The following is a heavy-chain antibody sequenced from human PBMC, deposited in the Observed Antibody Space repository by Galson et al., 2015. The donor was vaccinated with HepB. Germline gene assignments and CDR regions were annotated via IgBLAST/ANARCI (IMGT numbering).Heavy chain of an antibody. D-gene: IGHD1-14*01. CDR2: ISSSGSTI. Sequence: SLRLSCAASGFTFSDYYMSWIRQAPGKGLEWVSYISSSGSTIYYADSVKGRFTISRDYAKNSLYLQMNSLRAEDTAVYYCAREDVPVDAVDIWGQGSMFTVPS. CDR3: AREDVPVDAVDI. J-gene: IGHJ3*02. V-gene: IGHV3-11*01. CDR1: GFTFSDYY.